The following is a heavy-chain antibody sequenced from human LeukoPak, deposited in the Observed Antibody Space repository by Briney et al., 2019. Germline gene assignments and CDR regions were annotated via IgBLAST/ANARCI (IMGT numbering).Heavy chain of an antibody. J-gene: IGHJ4*02. CDR2: ISYDGNNK. V-gene: IGHV3-30-3*01. CDR1: GFTFSSYA. Sequence: GRSLRLSCAASGFTFSSYAMHWVRQAPGKGLEWVAVISYDGNNKYYTDSVKGRFTISRDNSKNTLYLQMSSLRAEDTAVYYCASAQGYNWNYVLDYWGQGTLVTVSS. D-gene: IGHD1-7*01. CDR3: ASAQGYNWNYVLDY.